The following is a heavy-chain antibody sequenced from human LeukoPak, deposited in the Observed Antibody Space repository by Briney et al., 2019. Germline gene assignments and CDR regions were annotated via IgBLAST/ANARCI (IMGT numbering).Heavy chain of an antibody. Sequence: ASVKVSCTASGYTFTSYAMHWVRQAPGQGLEWMGWITPGGGTNYPQKFQGRVAITRDTSITTAYMDLSRLTSDDTAVYYCARDRYGDGFAHFDYWGQGALVTVSS. CDR2: ITPGGGT. CDR1: GYTFTSYA. J-gene: IGHJ4*02. CDR3: ARDRYGDGFAHFDY. D-gene: IGHD5-24*01. V-gene: IGHV1-2*02.